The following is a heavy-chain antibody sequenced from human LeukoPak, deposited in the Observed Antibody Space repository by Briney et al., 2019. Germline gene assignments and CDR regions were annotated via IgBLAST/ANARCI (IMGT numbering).Heavy chain of an antibody. V-gene: IGHV3-33*01. J-gene: IGHJ4*02. D-gene: IGHD4-17*01. CDR1: GFTFSSYG. CDR3: ARVRGLVDY. Sequence: GGSLRLSCAASGFTFSSYGMHWVRRAPGKGLEWVAVIWYDGSNKYYADSVKGRFTISRDNSKNTLYLQMNSLRAEDTAVYYCARVRGLVDYWGQGTLVTVSS. CDR2: IWYDGSNK.